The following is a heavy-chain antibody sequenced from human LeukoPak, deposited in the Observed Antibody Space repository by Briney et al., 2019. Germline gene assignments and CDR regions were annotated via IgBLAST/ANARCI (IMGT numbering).Heavy chain of an antibody. V-gene: IGHV3-23*01. D-gene: IGHD7-27*01. CDR2: ITGSGGST. Sequence: GXLRLSCAASGFTFSSYAMSWVRQAPGKGLEWVSAITGSGGSTYYADSVKGRFTISRDNSKNTLYVQMNSLRAEDTAVYYCATERNWVFDYWGQGTLVTVSS. CDR3: ATERNWVFDY. CDR1: GFTFSSYA. J-gene: IGHJ4*02.